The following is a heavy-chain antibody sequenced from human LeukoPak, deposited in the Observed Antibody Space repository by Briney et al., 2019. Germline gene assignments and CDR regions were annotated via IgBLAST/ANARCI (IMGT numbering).Heavy chain of an antibody. CDR3: AAKYCSSTSCYTGDAFDI. V-gene: IGHV3-53*01. D-gene: IGHD2-2*01. J-gene: IGHJ3*02. CDR1: GFTVSSNY. Sequence: GGSLRLSCAASGFTVSSNYMSWVRQAPGKGLEWVSVIYSGGSTYYADSVKGRFTISRDNSKNTLYLQMNSLRAEDTAVYYCAAKYCSSTSCYTGDAFDIWGQGTMVTVSS. CDR2: IYSGGST.